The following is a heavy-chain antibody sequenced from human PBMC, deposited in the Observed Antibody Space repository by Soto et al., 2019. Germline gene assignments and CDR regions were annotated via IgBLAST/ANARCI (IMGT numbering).Heavy chain of an antibody. CDR1: GGTFSSYT. D-gene: IGHD3-22*01. V-gene: IGHV1-69*02. J-gene: IGHJ4*02. Sequence: QVQLVQSGAEVKKPGSSVKVSCKASGGTFSSYTISWVRQAPGQGPEWMGRIIPIPGLATYAHKFEGRVTITSDNSTSTASMALCSLRSEDTAFYYCASRYDSSDYWGQGTLVTVSS. CDR3: ASRYDSSDY. CDR2: IIPIPGLA.